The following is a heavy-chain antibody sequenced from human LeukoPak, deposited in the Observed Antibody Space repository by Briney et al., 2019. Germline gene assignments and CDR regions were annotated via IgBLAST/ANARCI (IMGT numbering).Heavy chain of an antibody. Sequence: PSETLSLTCTVSGGSISSYYWGWIRQPPGKGLEWIGSIYHSGSTYYNPSLKSRVTISVDTSKNQFSLKLSSVTAADTAVYYCARVGLDDSSGDAWGQGTLVTVSS. CDR1: GGSISSYY. J-gene: IGHJ5*02. CDR3: ARVGLDDSSGDA. D-gene: IGHD3-22*01. V-gene: IGHV4-38-2*02. CDR2: IYHSGST.